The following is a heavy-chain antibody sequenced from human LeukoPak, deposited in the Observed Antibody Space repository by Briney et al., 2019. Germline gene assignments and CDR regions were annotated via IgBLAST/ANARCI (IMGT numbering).Heavy chain of an antibody. D-gene: IGHD6-13*01. CDR1: GDYISSYY. CDR2: IYTSGST. V-gene: IGHV4-4*07. CDR3: ARGMAAAGYYYYYYMDV. J-gene: IGHJ6*03. Sequence: PSETLSLTCTVSGDYISSYYWSWIRQPAGKGLEWIGRIYTSGSTNYNPSLKSRVTMSVDTSKNQFSLKLSSVTAADTAVYYCARGMAAAGYYYYYYMDVWGKGTTVTVSS.